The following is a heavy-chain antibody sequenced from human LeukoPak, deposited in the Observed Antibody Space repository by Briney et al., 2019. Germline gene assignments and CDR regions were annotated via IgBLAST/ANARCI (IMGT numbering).Heavy chain of an antibody. CDR1: GYTFTSYF. J-gene: IGHJ6*02. CDR2: INPSGGGT. V-gene: IGHV1-46*01. Sequence: ASVKVSCKASGYTFTSYFMHWVRQAPGQGLEWMGIINPSGGGTSYAQKFQGRVTTTRDTSTSTVYMELSSLRSEDTAVYYCARRGDYGDSLSYYTMDVWGQGTTVTVSS. CDR3: ARRGDYGDSLSYYTMDV. D-gene: IGHD4-17*01.